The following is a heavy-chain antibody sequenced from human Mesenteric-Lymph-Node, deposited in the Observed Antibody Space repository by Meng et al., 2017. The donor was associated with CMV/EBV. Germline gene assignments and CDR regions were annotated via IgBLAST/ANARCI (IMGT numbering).Heavy chain of an antibody. V-gene: IGHV3-33*06. CDR3: AKDHLRGFWSGALVG. J-gene: IGHJ4*02. Sequence: AGFTFSSCGMHLVRQTPGKRLGWVAVIWCDASNKYYGDSVRRLFTTSSDNSKTTLYLQMNSLRPEDTAVYYCAKDHLRGFWSGALVGWGQGTLVTVSS. D-gene: IGHD3-3*01. CDR2: IWCDASNK. CDR1: GFTFSSCG.